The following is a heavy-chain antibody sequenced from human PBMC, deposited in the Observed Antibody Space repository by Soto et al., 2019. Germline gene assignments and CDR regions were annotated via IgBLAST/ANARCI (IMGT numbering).Heavy chain of an antibody. Sequence: QITLEESGPTRVKPTQTLTLTCTFSGFSISTSGVGVGWIRQPPGKALEWLALIYWDDDKRYSTSLETRLTVTYDPSETHVLLTMTNFDPRFPATYYCPHCLLRVYETLFESWGQVSLVTLSS. D-gene: IGHD3-16*01. CDR2: IYWDDDK. J-gene: IGHJ5*01. CDR3: PHCLLRVYETLFES. V-gene: IGHV2-5*02. CDR1: GFSISTSGVG.